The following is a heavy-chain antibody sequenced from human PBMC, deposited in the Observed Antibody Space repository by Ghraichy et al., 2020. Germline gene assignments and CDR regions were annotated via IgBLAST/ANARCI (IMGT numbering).Heavy chain of an antibody. CDR3: ARDSPKDYYGMDV. CDR2: ISSSSSYI. V-gene: IGHV3-21*01. Sequence: GGSLRLSCAASGFTFSSYSMNWVRQAPGKGLEWVSSISSSSSYIYYADSVKGRFTISRDNAKNSLYLQMNSLRAEDTAVYYCARDSPKDYYGMDVWGQGTTVTVSS. J-gene: IGHJ6*02. CDR1: GFTFSSYS.